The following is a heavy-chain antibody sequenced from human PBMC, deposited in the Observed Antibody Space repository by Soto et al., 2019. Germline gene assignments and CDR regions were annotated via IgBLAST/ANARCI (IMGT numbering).Heavy chain of an antibody. D-gene: IGHD4-17*01. V-gene: IGHV4-4*02. CDR2: IYHSGST. CDR3: ARYGDYPYFDS. Sequence: QVQLQESGPGLMKPSGTLSLTCAVSGGSITSGNWWNWVRQPPGKGLEWIGEIYHSGSTNYNPSLKSRVTISVDKSKRHFSLRLTSVTAADTAVYYCARYGDYPYFDSWGQGTLITVSS. CDR1: GGSITSGNW. J-gene: IGHJ4*02.